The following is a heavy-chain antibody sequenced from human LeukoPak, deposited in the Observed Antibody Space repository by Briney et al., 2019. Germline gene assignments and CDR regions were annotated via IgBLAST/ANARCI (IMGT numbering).Heavy chain of an antibody. CDR1: GYTFTSYD. CDR2: MNPNSGNT. CDR3: ARGWAIADYDILTGSTPDYYFDY. J-gene: IGHJ4*02. V-gene: IGHV1-8*01. Sequence: ASVKVSCKASGYTFTSYDINWVRQATGQGLEWMGWMNPNSGNTGYAQKFQGRVTMTRNTSISTAYMELSSLRSEDTAVYYCARGWAIADYDILTGSTPDYYFDYWGQGTLVTVSS. D-gene: IGHD3-9*01.